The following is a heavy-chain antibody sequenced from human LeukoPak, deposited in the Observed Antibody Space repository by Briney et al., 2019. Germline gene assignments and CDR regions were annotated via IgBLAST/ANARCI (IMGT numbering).Heavy chain of an antibody. CDR2: IYYSGST. CDR3: ARDVLSGYDPYYYYYMDV. J-gene: IGHJ6*03. D-gene: IGHD5-12*01. Sequence: SSETLSLTCTVSGGSISSYYWSWIRQPPGKGLEWIGYIYYSGSTNYNPSLKSRVTISVDTSKNQFSLKLSSVTAADTAAYYCARDVLSGYDPYYYYYMDVWGKGTTVTVSS. V-gene: IGHV4-59*01. CDR1: GGSISSYY.